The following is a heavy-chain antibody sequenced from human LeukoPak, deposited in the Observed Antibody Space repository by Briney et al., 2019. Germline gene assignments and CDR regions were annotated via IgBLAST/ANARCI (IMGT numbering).Heavy chain of an antibody. CDR2: ISYDGSNK. J-gene: IGHJ4*02. D-gene: IGHD3-3*01. Sequence: GGSLRLSCVASGFTFSSYAMHWVRQAPGKGLEWVAVISYDGSNKYYADSVKGRFTISRDNSKNTLYLQMNSLRAEDTAVYYCARDPNENGYYGFDYWGQGTLVTVSS. V-gene: IGHV3-30-3*01. CDR3: ARDPNENGYYGFDY. CDR1: GFTFSSYA.